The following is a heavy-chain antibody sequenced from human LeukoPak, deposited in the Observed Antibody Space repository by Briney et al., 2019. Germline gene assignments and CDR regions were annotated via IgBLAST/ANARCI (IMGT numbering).Heavy chain of an antibody. CDR1: GGFLSSQF. CDR2: ISSSGTT. J-gene: IGHJ4*02. V-gene: IGHV4-59*08. Sequence: PSETLSLTCSVSGGFLSSQFWSWVRQSPERGLEWIAYISSSGTTNYNPSFRSRVTISLDTPKNQLSLMLSSVTDADTVIYYCVRHFCTSATCYAFSHWGQGTLVTVSS. CDR3: VRHFCTSATCYAFSH. D-gene: IGHD2-2*01.